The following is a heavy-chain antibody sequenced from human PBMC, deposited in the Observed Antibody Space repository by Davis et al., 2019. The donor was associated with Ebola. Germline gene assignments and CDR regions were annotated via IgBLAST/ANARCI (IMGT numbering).Heavy chain of an antibody. Sequence: ASVQVSCKASGGTFTIYYLHWVRQAPGQGLEGMGMIKYNDVTTRYAQNFQGRVTMTRDTSTSTIYMELTSLRSEDTAVYYCARDLFWGYYGSGSYDYWGQGTLVTVSS. V-gene: IGHV1-46*01. CDR3: ARDLFWGYYGSGSYDY. CDR1: GGTFTIYY. CDR2: IKYNDVTT. D-gene: IGHD3-10*01. J-gene: IGHJ4*02.